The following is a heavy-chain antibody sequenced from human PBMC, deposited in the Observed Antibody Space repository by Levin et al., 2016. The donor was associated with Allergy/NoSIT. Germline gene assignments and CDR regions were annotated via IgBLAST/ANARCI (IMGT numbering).Heavy chain of an antibody. J-gene: IGHJ4*02. CDR3: ASRVSYYGGSGYPPGFDY. Sequence: WVRQAPGQGLEWMGWINTDTGNPTYAQGFTGRFVFSLDTSVSTAYLSISSLEAGDTATYYCASRVSYYGGSGYPPGFDYWGQGTLVTVSS. V-gene: IGHV7-4-1*02. CDR2: INTDTGNP. D-gene: IGHD3-22*01.